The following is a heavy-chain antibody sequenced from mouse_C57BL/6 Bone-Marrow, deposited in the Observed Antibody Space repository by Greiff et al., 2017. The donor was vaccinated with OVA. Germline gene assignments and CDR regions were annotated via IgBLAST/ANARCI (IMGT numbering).Heavy chain of an antibody. J-gene: IGHJ3*01. Sequence: EVQVVESGGGLVKPGGSLKLSCAASGFTFSDYGMHWVRQAPEKGLEWVAYISSGSSTIYYADTVKGRFTISRDNAKNTLFLQMTSLRSEDTAMYYCARGYYSNPGFAYWGQGTLVTVSA. CDR1: GFTFSDYG. D-gene: IGHD2-5*01. CDR2: ISSGSSTI. CDR3: ARGYYSNPGFAY. V-gene: IGHV5-17*01.